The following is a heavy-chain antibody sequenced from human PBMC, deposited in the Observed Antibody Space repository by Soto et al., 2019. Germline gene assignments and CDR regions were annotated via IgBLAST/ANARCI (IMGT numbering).Heavy chain of an antibody. CDR1: GYTFTSYG. V-gene: IGHV1-18*01. CDR2: ISAYNGNT. J-gene: IGHJ4*02. Sequence: GASVKVSCKASGYTFTSYGISWVRQAPGQGLEWMGWISAYNGNTNYAQKLQGRVTMTTDTSTSTAYMELRSLRSDDTAVYYCARESYYYGSGSYLDYRAQGTLDTVSS. CDR3: ARESYYYGSGSYLDY. D-gene: IGHD3-10*01.